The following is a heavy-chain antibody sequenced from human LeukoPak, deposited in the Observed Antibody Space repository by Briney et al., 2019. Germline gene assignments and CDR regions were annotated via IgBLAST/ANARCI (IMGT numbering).Heavy chain of an antibody. CDR2: INHSGST. V-gene: IGHV4-34*01. D-gene: IGHD2-21*02. J-gene: IGHJ4*02. Sequence: SETLSLTCAVYGGSFSGYYWSWIRQPPGKGLEWIAEINHSGSTNYNPSLKSRVTISVDTSKNQFSLKVSSVTAADTAVYYCARGQTSVVTAIPYYFDYWGRGTLVTVSS. CDR3: ARGQTSVVTAIPYYFDY. CDR1: GGSFSGYY.